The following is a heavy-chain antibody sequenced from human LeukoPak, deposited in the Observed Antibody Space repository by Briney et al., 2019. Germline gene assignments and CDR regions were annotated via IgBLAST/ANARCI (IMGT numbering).Heavy chain of an antibody. D-gene: IGHD6-13*01. J-gene: IGHJ4*02. V-gene: IGHV1-69*05. CDR3: ARGGIAAASFPNPFDY. Sequence: ASVKVSCKASGGTFSSYAISWVRQAPGQGLEWMGGIIPILGTANYAQKFQGRVTITTDESTSTAYMELSSLRSEDTAVYYCARGGIAAASFPNPFDYWGQGTLVTVSS. CDR2: IIPILGTA. CDR1: GGTFSSYA.